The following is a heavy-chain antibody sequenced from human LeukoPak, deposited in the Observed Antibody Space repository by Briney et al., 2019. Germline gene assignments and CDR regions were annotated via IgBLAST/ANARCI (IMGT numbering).Heavy chain of an antibody. CDR3: ARVRGNYYDSSGYYPLAEYFQH. V-gene: IGHV1-2*02. D-gene: IGHD3-22*01. CDR1: GYTFTGYY. J-gene: IGHJ1*01. Sequence: GASVKVSCKASGYTFTGYYMHWVRQAPGQGLEWMGWINPNSGGTNYAQKFQGRVTMTRDTSISTAYMELSRLRSDDTAVHYCARVRGNYYDSSGYYPLAEYFQHWGQGTLVTVSS. CDR2: INPNSGGT.